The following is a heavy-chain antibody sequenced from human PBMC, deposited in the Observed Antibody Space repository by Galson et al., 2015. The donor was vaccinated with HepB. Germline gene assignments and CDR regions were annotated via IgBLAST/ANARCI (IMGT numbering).Heavy chain of an antibody. CDR3: ARDSRLELQLNNYYSYGMDV. CDR2: VSGYDGSA. D-gene: IGHD1-7*01. Sequence: SVKVSCKASGYDFDKYGLSWVRQAPGQGLEWMGWVSGYDGSANYSLKFQGRVTMTTQTSTGTAYLEMRSLRSDDTAVYYCARDSRLELQLNNYYSYGMDVWGQGTAVIVS. V-gene: IGHV1-18*01. J-gene: IGHJ6*02. CDR1: GYDFDKYG.